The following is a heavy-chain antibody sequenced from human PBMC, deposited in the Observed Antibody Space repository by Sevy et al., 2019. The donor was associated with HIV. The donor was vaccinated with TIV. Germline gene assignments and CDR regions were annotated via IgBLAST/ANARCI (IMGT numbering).Heavy chain of an antibody. Sequence: GGSLRLSCAASGFTFDDYTMHWVRQAPGKGLEWVSLISWDGGSTYYADSVKGRFTISRDNSKNSLYLQMNSLRTEDTTLYYCAKRAVWAVAADHDAFDIWGQGTMVTVSS. J-gene: IGHJ3*02. CDR2: ISWDGGST. CDR1: GFTFDDYT. CDR3: AKRAVWAVAADHDAFDI. V-gene: IGHV3-43*01. D-gene: IGHD6-19*01.